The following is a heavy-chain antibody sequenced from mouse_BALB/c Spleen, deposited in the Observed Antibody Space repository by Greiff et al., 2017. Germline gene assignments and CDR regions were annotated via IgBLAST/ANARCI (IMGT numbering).Heavy chain of an antibody. V-gene: IGHV2-2*02. CDR3: ASQRFLYGNYDAMDY. J-gene: IGHJ4*01. CDR1: GFSLTSYG. D-gene: IGHD2-1*01. CDR2: IWSGGST. Sequence: QVQLQQSGPGLVQPSQSLSITCTVSGFSLTSYGVHWVRQSPGKGLEWLGVIWSGGSTDYNAAFISRLSISKDNSKSQVFFKMNSLQANDTAIYYCASQRFLYGNYDAMDYWGQGTSVTVSS.